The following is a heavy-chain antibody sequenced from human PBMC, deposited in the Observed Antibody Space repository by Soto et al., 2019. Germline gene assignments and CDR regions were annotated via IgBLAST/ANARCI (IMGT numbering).Heavy chain of an antibody. CDR3: VRVVATPGYPDY. Sequence: AASVKVSCKASGGTFSSYAISWVRQAPGQGLEWMGGIVPIVDTATYAQKFQGRVTITADESTSTAYMELSRLRSDDTAVYYCVRVVATPGYPDYWGQGTLVTVSS. D-gene: IGHD5-12*01. J-gene: IGHJ4*02. V-gene: IGHV1-69*13. CDR1: GGTFSSYA. CDR2: IVPIVDTA.